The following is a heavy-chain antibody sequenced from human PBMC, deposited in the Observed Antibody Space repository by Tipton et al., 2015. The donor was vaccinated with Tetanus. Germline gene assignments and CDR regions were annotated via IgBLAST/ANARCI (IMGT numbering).Heavy chain of an antibody. CDR1: GGSISSGDYY. CDR2: IYYSGST. CDR3: ARGRGVYSGSYFDS. J-gene: IGHJ4*02. D-gene: IGHD1-26*01. Sequence: LRLSCTVSGGSISSGDYYWSWIRQPPGKGLEWIGYIYYSGSTYYNPSLKSRVTISVDTSKNQFSLKLSSVTAADTAVYYCARGRGVYSGSYFDSGGQGPLAPVSS. V-gene: IGHV4-30-4*01.